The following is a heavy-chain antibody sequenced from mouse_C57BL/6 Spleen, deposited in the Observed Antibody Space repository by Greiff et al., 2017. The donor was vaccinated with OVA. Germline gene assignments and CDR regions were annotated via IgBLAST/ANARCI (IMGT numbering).Heavy chain of an antibody. CDR2: IYPGSGST. V-gene: IGHV1-55*01. J-gene: IGHJ2*01. CDR3: ARKGNWDPFDY. D-gene: IGHD4-1*01. CDR1: GYTFTSYW. Sequence: QVHVKQSGAELVKPGASVKMSCKASGYTFTSYWITWVKQRPGQGLEWIGDIYPGSGSTNYNEKFKSKATLTVDTSSSTAYMQLSSLTSEDSAVYYCARKGNWDPFDYWGQGTTLTVSS.